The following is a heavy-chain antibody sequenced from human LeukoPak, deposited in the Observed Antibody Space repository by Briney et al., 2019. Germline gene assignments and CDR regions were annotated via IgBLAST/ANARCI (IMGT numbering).Heavy chain of an antibody. Sequence: SVKVSCKASGGTFSSYAINWVRQAPGQGLEWIGGIIPIFGSSNYAQRFQGRVTITADESTNTAYMELRSLRSDDTAVYYCAGSLGYCTSNVCYLKYWGQGTLVTVSS. J-gene: IGHJ4*02. CDR1: GGTFSSYA. CDR3: AGSLGYCTSNVCYLKY. V-gene: IGHV1-69*13. D-gene: IGHD2-8*01. CDR2: IIPIFGSS.